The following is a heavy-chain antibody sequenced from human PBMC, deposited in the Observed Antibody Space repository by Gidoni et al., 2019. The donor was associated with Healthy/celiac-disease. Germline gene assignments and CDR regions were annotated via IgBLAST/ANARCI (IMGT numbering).Heavy chain of an antibody. J-gene: IGHJ6*03. Sequence: QVQLVQSGAEVKKPGSSVKVSCKASGGTFRSYAISWVRQAPGQGLEWMGGIIPIFGTANYAQKFQGRVTITADESTSTAYMELSSLRSEDTAVYYCARGELYQLTLHYYYMDVWGKGTTVTVSS. CDR3: ARGELYQLTLHYYYMDV. CDR1: GGTFRSYA. V-gene: IGHV1-69*01. CDR2: IIPIFGTA. D-gene: IGHD2-2*01.